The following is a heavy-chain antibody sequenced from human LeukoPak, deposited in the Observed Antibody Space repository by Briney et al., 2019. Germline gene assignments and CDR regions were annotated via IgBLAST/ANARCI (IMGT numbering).Heavy chain of an antibody. D-gene: IGHD6-13*01. Sequence: GASVKVSWKASGYTFTSYAMNWVRQAPGQGLEWMGWINTNTGNPAYAQGFTGRFVFSLDTSVSTAYLQISSLKAEDTAVYYCAREWYSSSAETDAFDIWGQGTMVTVSS. CDR3: AREWYSSSAETDAFDI. CDR1: GYTFTSYA. V-gene: IGHV7-4-1*02. J-gene: IGHJ3*02. CDR2: INTNTGNP.